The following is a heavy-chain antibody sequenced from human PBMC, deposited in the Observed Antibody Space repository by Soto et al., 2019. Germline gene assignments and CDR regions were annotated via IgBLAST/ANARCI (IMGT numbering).Heavy chain of an antibody. CDR3: ATDLPFASSSARGLDH. J-gene: IGHJ4*02. Sequence: QVQLVESGGGVVQPGRSLRLSCSVSGFSFSSHGMHWVRQAPGKGLQWVAAISFDGDKKYYGGSMKGRFAISRDNSKNVLYRQIASLRSEETAVYYCATDLPFASSSARGLDHWGKGTLVAVSS. V-gene: IGHV3-30*03. D-gene: IGHD3-10*01. CDR1: GFSFSSHG. CDR2: ISFDGDKK.